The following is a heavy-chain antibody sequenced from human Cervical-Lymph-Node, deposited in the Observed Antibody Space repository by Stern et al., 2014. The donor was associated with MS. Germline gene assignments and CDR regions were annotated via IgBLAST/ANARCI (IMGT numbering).Heavy chain of an antibody. CDR3: ARQHCTTIKCENYYFDY. D-gene: IGHD2/OR15-2a*01. J-gene: IGHJ4*02. CDR1: DDSIPRNNL. V-gene: IGHV4-4*02. CDR2: ILHRGST. Sequence: QLQLPESGPGLVKPSGTLSLTCPVSDDSIPRNNLWRWVLQSPGKRLSWIGEILHRGSTNYSPSLQSRVTISADKSKNQFSLRLDSVTAADTALYYCARQHCTTIKCENYYFDYWGQGSLVTVSS.